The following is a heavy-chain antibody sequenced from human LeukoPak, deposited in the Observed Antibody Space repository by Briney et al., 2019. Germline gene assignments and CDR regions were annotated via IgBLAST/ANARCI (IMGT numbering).Heavy chain of an antibody. V-gene: IGHV4-38-2*02. J-gene: IGHJ5*02. CDR1: GYSFSSGFF. D-gene: IGHD6-19*01. CDR2: LYHTGTT. Sequence: SETLSLTCTVSGYSFSSGFFWGWIRQPPGKGLEWIGSLYHTGTTYNSPSLKSRVTMSLDTSKNQFSLKMTSVTAADTAVYYCARDKDLAVAANWFDPGARGPWSSSPQ. CDR3: ARDKDLAVAANWFDP.